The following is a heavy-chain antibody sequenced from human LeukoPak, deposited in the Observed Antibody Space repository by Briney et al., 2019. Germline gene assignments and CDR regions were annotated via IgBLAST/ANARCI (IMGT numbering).Heavy chain of an antibody. D-gene: IGHD4-11*01. V-gene: IGHV3-23*01. CDR3: AKDLDRTVNNWFDP. J-gene: IGHJ5*02. Sequence: GGSLRLSCAASGFTFSSYAMSWVRQAPGKGLEWVSAISGSGGSTYYADSVKGRFTISRDNSKNTLYLQMNSLRAEETAIYYCAKDLDRTVNNWFDPWGQGTLVAVSS. CDR1: GFTFSSYA. CDR2: ISGSGGST.